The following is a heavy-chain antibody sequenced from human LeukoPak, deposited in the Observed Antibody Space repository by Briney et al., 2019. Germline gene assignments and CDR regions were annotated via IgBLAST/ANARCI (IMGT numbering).Heavy chain of an antibody. D-gene: IGHD3-9*01. CDR2: INPNSGGT. J-gene: IGHJ3*02. CDR3: ASSDDILTGSDAFDI. CDR1: GCTFTGYY. V-gene: IGHV1-2*02. Sequence: GASVKVSCKASGCTFTGYYMHWVRQAPGQGLEWMGWINPNSGGTNYAQKFQGRVTMTRDTSISTAYMELSRLRSDDTAVYYCASSDDILTGSDAFDIWGQGTMVTVSS.